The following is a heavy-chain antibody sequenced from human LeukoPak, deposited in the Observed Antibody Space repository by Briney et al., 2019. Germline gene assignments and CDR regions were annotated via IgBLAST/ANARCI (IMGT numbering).Heavy chain of an antibody. V-gene: IGHV1-46*01. CDR2: INPSGGST. CDR1: GYTFTSYY. D-gene: IGHD6-19*01. J-gene: IGHJ4*02. CDR3: ARDEVAGTYYFDN. Sequence: ASVKVSCKASGYTFTSYYMHWVRQAPGQGLEWMGIINPSGGSTSYAQKFQGRVTMTRDTSTSTVYMELSSLGSEDTAFYFCARDEVAGTYYFDNWGQGTLVTVSS.